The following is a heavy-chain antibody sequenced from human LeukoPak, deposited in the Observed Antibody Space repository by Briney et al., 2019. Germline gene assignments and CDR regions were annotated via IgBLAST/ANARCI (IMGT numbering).Heavy chain of an antibody. CDR1: GGSFSGYY. CDR2: INHSGST. Sequence: SETLSLTCAVYGGSFSGYYWSWIRQPPGKGLGWIGEINHSGSTNYNPSLKSRVTISVDTSKNQFSLKLSSVTAADTAVYYCATRMGYYYYGMDVWGQGTTVTVSS. D-gene: IGHD2-8*01. J-gene: IGHJ6*02. V-gene: IGHV4-34*01. CDR3: ATRMGYYYYGMDV.